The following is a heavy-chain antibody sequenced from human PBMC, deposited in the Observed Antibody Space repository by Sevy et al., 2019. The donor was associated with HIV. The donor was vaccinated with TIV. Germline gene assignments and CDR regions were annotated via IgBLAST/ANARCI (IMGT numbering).Heavy chain of an antibody. CDR3: AKGPSPMITFGGVADY. V-gene: IGHV3-30*02. D-gene: IGHD3-16*01. CDR1: GFTFSRYG. CDR2: IRYDGSTE. J-gene: IGHJ4*02. Sequence: GGSLRLSCAASGFTFSRYGMHWVRQAPGKGLEWVAFIRYDGSTEYYTESVKGLFTISRDNSKNTLYLQMNSLRTEDTAVYYCAKGPSPMITFGGVADYWGQGTLVTVSS.